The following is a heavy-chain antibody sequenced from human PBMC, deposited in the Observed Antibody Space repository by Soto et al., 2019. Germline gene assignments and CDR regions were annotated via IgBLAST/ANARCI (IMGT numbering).Heavy chain of an antibody. D-gene: IGHD2-15*01. CDR2: IYWDDDK. J-gene: IGHJ6*02. Sequence: ESGPTLVNPTQTLTLTCTFSGFSLSTSGVGVGWIRQPPGKALEWLALIYWDDDKRYSPSLTSRLTITKGTSKNQVVLTMTNMDPVDTATYYCAHVLVVVANYGMDVWGQGTTVTVSS. CDR3: AHVLVVVANYGMDV. CDR1: GFSLSTSGVG. V-gene: IGHV2-5*02.